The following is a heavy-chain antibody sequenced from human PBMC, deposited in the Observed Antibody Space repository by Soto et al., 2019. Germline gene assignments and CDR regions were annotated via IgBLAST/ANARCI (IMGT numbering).Heavy chain of an antibody. D-gene: IGHD3-9*01. J-gene: IGHJ6*03. V-gene: IGHV3-21*01. CDR2: ISSSSSYI. CDR1: GFTFSSYS. CDR3: ARVDYDILTGYPLNYYMDV. Sequence: GGSLRLSCAASGFTFSSYSMNWVRQAPGKGLEWVSSISSSSSYIYYADSVKGRFTISRDNAKNSLYLQMKSLRAEDTAVYYCARVDYDILTGYPLNYYMDVWGKGTTVTVSS.